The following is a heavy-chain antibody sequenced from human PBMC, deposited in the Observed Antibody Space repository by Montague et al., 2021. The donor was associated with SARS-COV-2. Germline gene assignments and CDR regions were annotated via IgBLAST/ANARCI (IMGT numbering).Heavy chain of an antibody. Sequence: SLRLSCAASGFTFSSYGMHWVRQAPGKGLEWVAVISYDGSNKYYADSVKGRFTISRDNSKNTLYLRMNSLRAEDTAVYYCAKGFYSGIVVVPAAMPWFDPWGQGTLVTVSS. CDR2: ISYDGSNK. CDR1: GFTFSSYG. J-gene: IGHJ5*02. CDR3: AKGFYSGIVVVPAAMPWFDP. V-gene: IGHV3-30*18. D-gene: IGHD2-2*01.